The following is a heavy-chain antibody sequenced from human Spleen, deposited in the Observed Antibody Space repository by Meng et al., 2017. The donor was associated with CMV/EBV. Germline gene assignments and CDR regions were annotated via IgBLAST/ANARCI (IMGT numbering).Heavy chain of an antibody. J-gene: IGHJ5*02. Sequence: GGSLRLSCAASGFSLNKFYINWVRQAPGKGLEWVSSISSSGSYIYYADSVKGRFTISRDNTKNSLFLQMNSLRAEDTAVYYCARAESAGGTNNWFDPWGQGTLVTVSS. CDR3: ARAESAGGTNNWFDP. V-gene: IGHV3-21*01. D-gene: IGHD6-13*01. CDR1: GFSLNKFY. CDR2: ISSSGSYI.